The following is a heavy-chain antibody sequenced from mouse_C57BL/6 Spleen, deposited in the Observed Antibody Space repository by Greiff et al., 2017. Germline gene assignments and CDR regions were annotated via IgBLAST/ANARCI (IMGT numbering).Heavy chain of an antibody. CDR1: GFNIKDDY. V-gene: IGHV14-4*01. CDR2: IDPENGDT. D-gene: IGHD2-4*01. J-gene: IGHJ3*01. Sequence: VQLQQSGAELVRPGASVKLSCTASGFNIKDDYMHWVKQRPEQGLEWIGWIDPENGDTEYASKFQGKATITADTSSNTAYLHLSSLTSEDTAVYYCTTLLRRFAYWGQGTLVTVSA. CDR3: TTLLRRFAY.